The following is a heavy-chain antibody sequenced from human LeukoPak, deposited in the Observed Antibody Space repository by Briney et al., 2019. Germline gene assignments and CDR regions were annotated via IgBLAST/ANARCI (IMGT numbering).Heavy chain of an antibody. J-gene: IGHJ5*02. Sequence: PGRSLRLSCAASGFTFSSYAMSCVRQAPGKGLEWGSAISGSGGSTYYTESVKGRFTISSDNSKNTLYLQMNSLRAEDAAVYYCAKGRSAVLLWFGEFSWGQGTLVTVSS. CDR2: ISGSGGST. V-gene: IGHV3-23*01. D-gene: IGHD3-10*01. CDR1: GFTFSSYA. CDR3: AKGRSAVLLWFGEFS.